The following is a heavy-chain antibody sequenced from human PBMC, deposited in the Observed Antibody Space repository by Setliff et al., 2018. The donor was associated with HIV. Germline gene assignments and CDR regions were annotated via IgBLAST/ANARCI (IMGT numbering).Heavy chain of an antibody. D-gene: IGHD3-22*01. V-gene: IGHV4-59*08. CDR3: ASHGCSGYPLSVQQ. Sequence: SETLSLTCTVSGGSISSYYWSWVRQPPGKGLEWIGYIYYSGTTNHNPSLKSRVTISLDTSKNHFSLNLTSVTAADTAVSYCASHGCSGYPLSVQQWTQGTLVTVAS. CDR1: GGSISSYY. CDR2: IYYSGTT. J-gene: IGHJ1*01.